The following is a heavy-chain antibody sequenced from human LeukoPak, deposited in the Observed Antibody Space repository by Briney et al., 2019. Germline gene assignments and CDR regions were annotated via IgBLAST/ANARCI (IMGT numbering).Heavy chain of an antibody. CDR3: ARDLKVLGDYWHYYYYGMDV. CDR1: GYTFTGYY. V-gene: IGHV1-2*02. Sequence: ASVKVSCKASGYTFTGYYMHWVRQAPGQGLEWMGWINPNSGGTNYAQKFQGRVTMTRDTSISTAYMELSRLRSDDTAVYYCARDLKVLGDYWHYYYYGMDVWGQGTTVTVSS. CDR2: INPNSGGT. J-gene: IGHJ6*02. D-gene: IGHD4-17*01.